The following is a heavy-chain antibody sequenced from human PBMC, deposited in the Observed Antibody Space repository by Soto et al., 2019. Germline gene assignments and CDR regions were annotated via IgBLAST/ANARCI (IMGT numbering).Heavy chain of an antibody. J-gene: IGHJ3*02. CDR3: ARGLYCSSTSCYRYSDAFDI. Sequence: ASVKVCGKASGYTFTSYSMHWVREAPVQSLEWMGWINAGNGNTKYSQKFQGRVTITRDTSASTAYMELSSLRSEDTAVYYCARGLYCSSTSCYRYSDAFDIWGQGTMVTVS. V-gene: IGHV1-3*01. D-gene: IGHD2-2*02. CDR2: INAGNGNT. CDR1: GYTFTSYS.